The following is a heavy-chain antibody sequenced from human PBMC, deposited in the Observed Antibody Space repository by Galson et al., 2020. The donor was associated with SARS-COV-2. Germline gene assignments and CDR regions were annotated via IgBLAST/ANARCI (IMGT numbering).Heavy chain of an antibody. CDR2: IDGGGGST. J-gene: IGHJ4*02. V-gene: IGHV3-23*01. Sequence: GESLKISCAASGFTFSSYAMTWVRQAPGKGLEWVSGIDGGGGSTYYADSVKGRFTISRDNSKNTLYLQMNSLRAEDTAVYYCAKRTTYSGSYFDYWGQGTLVTVSS. D-gene: IGHD1-26*01. CDR3: AKRTTYSGSYFDY. CDR1: GFTFSSYA.